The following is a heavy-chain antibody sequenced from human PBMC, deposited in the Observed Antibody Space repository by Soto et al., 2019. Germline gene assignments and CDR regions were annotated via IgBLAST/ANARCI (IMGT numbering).Heavy chain of an antibody. CDR3: ARDFFVGGGDNYYLYALAV. CDR1: GGSISSSNW. CDR2: IYHSGST. Sequence: PSETLSLTCAVSGGSISSSNWWSWVRQPPGKGLEWIGEIYHSGSTNYNPSLKSRVTISVDKSKNQFSLKLSSVTAADTAVYYCARDFFVGGGDNYYLYALAVWGQGTPGT. V-gene: IGHV4-4*02. D-gene: IGHD3-16*01. J-gene: IGHJ6*02.